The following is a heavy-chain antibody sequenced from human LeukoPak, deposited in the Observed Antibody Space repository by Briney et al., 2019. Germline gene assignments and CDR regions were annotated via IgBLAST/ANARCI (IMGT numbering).Heavy chain of an antibody. CDR1: GYTFPAYY. CDR3: ARISGGLIWYFDL. Sequence: ASVKVSCKASGYTFPAYYMHWVRQAPGQGLEWMGWINPNSGGTNYAQKFQGRVTMTRDTSISTAYMELSRLRSDDTAVYYCARISGGLIWYFDLWGRGTLVTVSS. J-gene: IGHJ2*01. V-gene: IGHV1-2*02. D-gene: IGHD2-8*02. CDR2: INPNSGGT.